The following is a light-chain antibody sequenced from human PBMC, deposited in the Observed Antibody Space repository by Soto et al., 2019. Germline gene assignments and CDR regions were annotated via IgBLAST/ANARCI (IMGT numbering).Light chain of an antibody. V-gene: IGKV1-5*03. CDR2: KAS. CDR1: QTIDNW. Sequence: DIQMTQSPSTLSSSVEDTVTISCRASQTIDNWVAWYQQKPGKAPKLLISKASTLESGVPSRFRGSGSGTEFTLTISSLQPDDFATYYCQQYHSYRTFGQGTKVEI. CDR3: QQYHSYRT. J-gene: IGKJ1*01.